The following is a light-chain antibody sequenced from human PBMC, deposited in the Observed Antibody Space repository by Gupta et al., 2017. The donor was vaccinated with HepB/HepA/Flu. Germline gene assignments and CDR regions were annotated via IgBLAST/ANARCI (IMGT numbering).Light chain of an antibody. CDR1: QSIGNR. J-gene: IGKJ3*01. CDR2: YSS. CDR3: HQSSSLPFT. Sequence: EIVLTQSPDFQSVPPNEKVTITCRASQSIGNRLHWYQQKPDQSQKLLIKYSSQSISGVPSRFSGSGYGTDFTLTINSLEAEDAAAYYCHQSSSLPFTFGPGTKVDVK. V-gene: IGKV6D-21*02.